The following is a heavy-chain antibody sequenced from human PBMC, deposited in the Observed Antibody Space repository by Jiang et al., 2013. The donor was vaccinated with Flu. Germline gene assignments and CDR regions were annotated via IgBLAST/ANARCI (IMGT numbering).Heavy chain of an antibody. CDR1: GGSISSSSYY. J-gene: IGHJ4*02. CDR2: IYYSGST. Sequence: GSGLVKPSETLSLTCTVSGGSISSSSYYWGWIRQPPGKGLEWIGSIYYSGSTYYNPSPKSRVTISVDTSKNQFSLKLSSVTAADTAVYYCARLRRLRGYSSGWYFDYWGQGTLVTVSS. CDR3: ARLRRLRGYSSGWYFDY. V-gene: IGHV4-39*01. D-gene: IGHD6-19*01.